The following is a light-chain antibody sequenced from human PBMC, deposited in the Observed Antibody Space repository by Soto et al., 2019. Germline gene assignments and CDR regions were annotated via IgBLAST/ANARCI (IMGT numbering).Light chain of an antibody. V-gene: IGKV3-20*01. CDR1: QSVSXSX. J-gene: IGKJ3*01. CDR2: GAS. CDR3: XXYGSSRFT. Sequence: EIVLTQSPGTLSLSPGERATLSCRASQSVSXSXLAWSQQKPGQAPRLLIYGASSRATGIPDRFSGSGSGXXXXXXXXXXXXEXFAVYYCXXYGSSRFTFGPGTKVDIK.